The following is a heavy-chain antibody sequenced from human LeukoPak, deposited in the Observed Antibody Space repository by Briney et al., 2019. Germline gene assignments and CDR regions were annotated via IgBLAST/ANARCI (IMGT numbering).Heavy chain of an antibody. Sequence: QTGGSLRLSCAASGFTFSSYGMHWVRQAPGKGLEWVAVISYDGSNKYYADSVKGRFTISRNNSKNTLYLQMNSLRAEDTAVYYCAKDLRPADYGDYPSFDYWGQGTLVTVSS. J-gene: IGHJ4*02. CDR2: ISYDGSNK. V-gene: IGHV3-30*18. CDR3: AKDLRPADYGDYPSFDY. D-gene: IGHD4-17*01. CDR1: GFTFSSYG.